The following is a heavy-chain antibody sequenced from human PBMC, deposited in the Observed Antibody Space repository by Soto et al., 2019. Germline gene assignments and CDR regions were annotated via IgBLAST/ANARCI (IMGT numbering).Heavy chain of an antibody. CDR3: ARDEDYYGSGRGDAFDI. CDR2: IIPIFGTA. Sequence: SVKDSCQASGGTFSSYAISWGRQAPVQGLEWMGGIIPIFGTANYAQKFQGRVTITADESTSTAYMELSSLRSEDTAVYYCARDEDYYGSGRGDAFDIWGQGTMVTVSS. D-gene: IGHD3-10*01. J-gene: IGHJ3*02. CDR1: GGTFSSYA. V-gene: IGHV1-69*01.